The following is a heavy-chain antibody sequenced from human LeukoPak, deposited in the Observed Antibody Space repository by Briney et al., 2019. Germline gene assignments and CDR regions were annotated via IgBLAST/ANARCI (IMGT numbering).Heavy chain of an antibody. J-gene: IGHJ4*02. D-gene: IGHD3-10*01. V-gene: IGHV1-2*02. CDR2: INPNSGGT. CDR3: ARGPLWFGELEYY. CDR1: GYTFTGYY. Sequence: GASVKVSCKASGYTFTGYYMHWVRQAPGQGLEWMRWINPNSGGTNYAQKFQGRVTMTRDTSISTAYMELSRPRSDDTAVYYCARGPLWFGELEYYWGQGTLVTVSS.